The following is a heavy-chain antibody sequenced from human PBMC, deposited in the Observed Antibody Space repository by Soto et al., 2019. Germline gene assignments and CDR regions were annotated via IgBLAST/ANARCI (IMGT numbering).Heavy chain of an antibody. CDR3: ARGGYSSGWQDAFDI. V-gene: IGHV4-59*01. CDR2: IYYSGST. Sequence: QVQLQESGPGLVKPSETLSLTCTVSGGSISSYYWSWIRQPPGKGLEWIGYIYYSGSTNYNPSLKSRVTISVDTSKNQFSLKLCSVTAADTAVYYCARGGYSSGWQDAFDIWGQGTMVTVSS. D-gene: IGHD6-19*01. J-gene: IGHJ3*02. CDR1: GGSISSYY.